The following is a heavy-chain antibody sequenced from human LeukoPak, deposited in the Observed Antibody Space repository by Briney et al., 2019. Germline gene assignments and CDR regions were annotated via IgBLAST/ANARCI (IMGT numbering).Heavy chain of an antibody. V-gene: IGHV1-69*02. Sequence: ASVKVSCKASGGTFSSYTISWVRQAPGQGVEWMGRIIPILGIANYAQKFQGRVTITADKSTSTAYMELSSLRSEDTAVYYCAYCTNGVCYRGGVYGMDVWGQGTTVTVSS. CDR2: IIPILGIA. J-gene: IGHJ6*02. CDR1: GGTFSSYT. CDR3: AYCTNGVCYRGGVYGMDV. D-gene: IGHD2-8*01.